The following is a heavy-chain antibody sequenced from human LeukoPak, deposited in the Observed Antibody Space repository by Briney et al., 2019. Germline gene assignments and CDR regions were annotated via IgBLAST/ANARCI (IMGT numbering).Heavy chain of an antibody. J-gene: IGHJ4*02. CDR1: GFTFSSYA. D-gene: IGHD5-18*01. V-gene: IGHV3-23*01. CDR2: ISGSGGST. Sequence: TGGSLRLSCAASGFTFSSYAMSWVSQAPGKGLEWVSAISGSGGSTYYADSVKGRFTISRDNSKNTLYLQMNSLRAEDTAVYYCANFIQLWPTDHFDYWGQGTLVTVSS. CDR3: ANFIQLWPTDHFDY.